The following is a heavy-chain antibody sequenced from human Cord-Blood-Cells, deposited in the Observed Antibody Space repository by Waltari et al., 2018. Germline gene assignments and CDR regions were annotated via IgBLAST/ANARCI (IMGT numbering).Heavy chain of an antibody. J-gene: IGHJ3*02. Sequence: EVQLVQSGAEVKKPGESLKISCKGSGYSFTSYWIGWVGQLPGKCLEWMGIIYPGHSETRYSPSFQGQVTISADKSISTAYLQWSSLKASDTAMYYCATRGGYFDWLDAFDIWGQGTMVTVSS. D-gene: IGHD3-9*01. CDR2: IYPGHSET. CDR1: GYSFTSYW. CDR3: ATRGGYFDWLDAFDI. V-gene: IGHV5-51*01.